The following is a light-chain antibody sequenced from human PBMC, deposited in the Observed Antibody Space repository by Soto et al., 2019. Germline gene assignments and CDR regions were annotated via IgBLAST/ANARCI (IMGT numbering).Light chain of an antibody. Sequence: QAVVTQPPSVSGAPGQRVTISWTGSSSNIGAGSDVHWYQQLPGTAPKLLIYGNSNRPSGVPDRFSGSKSGTSASLAITGLQAEDEADYYCQSYDSSLSGNWVFGGGTKVTDL. CDR3: QSYDSSLSGNWV. V-gene: IGLV1-40*01. CDR1: SSNIGAGSD. CDR2: GNS. J-gene: IGLJ3*02.